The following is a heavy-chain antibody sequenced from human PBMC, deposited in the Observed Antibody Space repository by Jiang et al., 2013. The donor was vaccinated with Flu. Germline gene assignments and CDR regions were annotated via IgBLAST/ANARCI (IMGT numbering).Heavy chain of an antibody. J-gene: IGHJ4*02. Sequence: VQLVESGGGLVQPGGSLRLSCAASGFTFSTYDMHWVRQAPGKGLEWVSAITTTGDTYFPDSVKGRFTISRENAKNSLYLQMNSLRAEDTAVYYCVRATWYYFDYWAREPWSPSPQ. CDR2: ITTTGDT. CDR1: GFTFSTYD. CDR3: VRATWYYFDY. D-gene: IGHD2-8*01. V-gene: IGHV3-13*01.